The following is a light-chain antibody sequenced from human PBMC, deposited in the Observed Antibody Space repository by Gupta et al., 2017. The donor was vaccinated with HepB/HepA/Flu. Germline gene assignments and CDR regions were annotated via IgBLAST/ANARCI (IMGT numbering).Light chain of an antibody. CDR1: QSISIH. CDR3: QQTDDTPIT. J-gene: IGKJ4*01. V-gene: IGKV1-39*01. Sequence: EIQMTQSPSSLSASVGDRVTITCRASQSISIHLNWYQQKPGKAPKLLIYAASSLQSGVPSKFSGGGSGTDFTLTISRLQPEGFATYYCQQTDDTPITFGGGTKVEIK. CDR2: AAS.